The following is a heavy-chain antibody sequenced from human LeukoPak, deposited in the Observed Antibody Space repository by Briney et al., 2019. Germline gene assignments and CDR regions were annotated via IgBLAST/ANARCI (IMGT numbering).Heavy chain of an antibody. J-gene: IGHJ6*03. Sequence: NLGESLKISCKGSGYSFTSYWIGWVRQMPGKGLEWMGIIYPGDSDTRYSPSFQGQVTISADKSVSTAYLQWSSLRASNTAIYYCARQMKWAPAAMGYYYSYYMDVWGKGTTVIISS. V-gene: IGHV5-51*01. CDR1: GYSFTSYW. CDR2: IYPGDSDT. CDR3: ARQMKWAPAAMGYYYSYYMDV. D-gene: IGHD2-2*01.